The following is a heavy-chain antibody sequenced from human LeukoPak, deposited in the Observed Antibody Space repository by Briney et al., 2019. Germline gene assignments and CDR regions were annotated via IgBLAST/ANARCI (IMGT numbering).Heavy chain of an antibody. J-gene: IGHJ3*02. CDR3: ARHSRSGYIGYENAFDI. CDR2: IYYSGTT. V-gene: IGHV4-39*01. Sequence: SETLSLTCTVSGGSISFSSDYWGWIRQPPGKGLEWIGDIYYSGTTNYNPSLKSRVTMSVDTSKNQFSLKLNSVTAADTGIYYCARHSRSGYIGYENAFDIWGQGTMVTVSS. CDR1: GGSISFSSDY. D-gene: IGHD5-12*01.